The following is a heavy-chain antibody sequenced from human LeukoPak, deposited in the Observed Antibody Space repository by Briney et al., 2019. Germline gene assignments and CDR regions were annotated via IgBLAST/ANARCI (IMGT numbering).Heavy chain of an antibody. CDR3: ARGQDYGDYEGY. D-gene: IGHD4-17*01. V-gene: IGHV4-59*11. CDR1: GGSTRSHY. CDR2: IYYSVST. J-gene: IGHJ4*02. Sequence: SETPSLTCTVSGGSTRSHYWSWIPHPPGEGLERSGYIYYSVSTNYNPSLKSRVTISVDTSKNQFSLKLSSVTAADTAVYYCARGQDYGDYEGYWGQGTLVTVSS.